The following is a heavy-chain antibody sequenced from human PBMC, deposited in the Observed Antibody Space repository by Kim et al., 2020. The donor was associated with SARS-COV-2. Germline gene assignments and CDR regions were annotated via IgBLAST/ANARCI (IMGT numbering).Heavy chain of an antibody. CDR1: RFTFSSCA. CDR2: IFGSGHGT. V-gene: IGHV3-23*01. J-gene: IGHJ2*01. CDR3: AKNVHITSVTFLWYFDL. D-gene: IGHD2-2*01. Sequence: GGSLRLSCVASRFTFSSCAMTWVRQAPGKGLEWVSTIFGSGHGTYYADSVKGRFVVSRDNSKNTLYLQMNNLRGDDTAIYYCAKNVHITSVTFLWYFDLWGRGSSVTVSS.